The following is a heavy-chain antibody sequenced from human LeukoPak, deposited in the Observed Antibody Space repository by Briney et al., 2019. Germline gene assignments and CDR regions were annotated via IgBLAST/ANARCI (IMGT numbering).Heavy chain of an antibody. J-gene: IGHJ4*02. V-gene: IGHV4-34*01. CDR2: INHSGST. D-gene: IGHD1-26*01. CDR3: ASRGWDAPPHY. Sequence: PSETLSLTCAVYGGSFSGYYRSWIRQPPGKGLEWIGEINHSGSTNYNPSLKSRVTISVDTSKNQFSLKLSPVTAADTAVYYCASRGWDAPPHYWGQGTLVTVSS. CDR1: GGSFSGYY.